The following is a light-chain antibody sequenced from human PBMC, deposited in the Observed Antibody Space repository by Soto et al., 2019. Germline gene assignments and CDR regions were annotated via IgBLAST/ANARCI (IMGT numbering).Light chain of an antibody. CDR2: GAS. CDR1: QSVSNNY. CDR3: QQYGSSPPIT. Sequence: EIVLTQSPGTLSLSPGERATLSCRASQSVSNNYLAWYQQKPGQAPRRLIYGASSRATGIPDRFSGSGSGTDFTLTISRLEPEDFAVYYCQQYGSSPPITFGQGTRLENK. J-gene: IGKJ5*01. V-gene: IGKV3-20*01.